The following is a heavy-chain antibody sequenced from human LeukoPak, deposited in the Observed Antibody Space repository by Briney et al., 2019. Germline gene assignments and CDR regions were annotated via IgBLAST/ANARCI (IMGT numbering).Heavy chain of an antibody. CDR1: GFTLDDYG. V-gene: IGHV3-20*04. J-gene: IGHJ6*03. D-gene: IGHD1-26*01. Sequence: PGGSLRLSCAASGFTLDDYGMSWVRQVPGKGLEWISGINWNGDGTGYADSVKGRFTISRDNAKNSLYLQMDSLRAEDTALYYCARLGGPEYYFYYYMDVWGKGTTVTVSS. CDR2: INWNGDGT. CDR3: ARLGGPEYYFYYYMDV.